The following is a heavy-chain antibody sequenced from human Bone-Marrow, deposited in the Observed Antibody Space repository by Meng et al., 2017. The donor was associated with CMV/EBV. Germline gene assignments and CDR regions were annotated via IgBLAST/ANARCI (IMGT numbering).Heavy chain of an antibody. D-gene: IGHD5-24*01. V-gene: IGHV3-21*01. J-gene: IGHJ4*02. CDR1: GFTFDDYG. CDR3: ARDLQDGYNFVSY. CDR2: ISSSSDYI. Sequence: GGSLRLSCAASGFTFDDYGMSWVRQAPGKGLEWVSSISSSSDYIYYADSVKGRFTISRDNAKNSLYLQMNGLRAEDTAVYYCARDLQDGYNFVSYWGQGTLVTVSS.